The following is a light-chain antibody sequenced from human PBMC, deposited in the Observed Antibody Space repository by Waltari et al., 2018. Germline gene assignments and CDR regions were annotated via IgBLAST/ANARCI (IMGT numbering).Light chain of an antibody. V-gene: IGKV3-20*01. CDR3: QQYGSSLYT. CDR2: CAS. J-gene: IGKJ2*01. Sequence: DNVLTPCPGTLSLSPGEGAPLSCRSSQSGSNSYLAWYQQKPGQAPRLLIYCASSRATGIPDRFSGSGSGTDFTLTISRLEPEDFAVYYCQQYGSSLYTFGQGTKLEI. CDR1: QSGSNSY.